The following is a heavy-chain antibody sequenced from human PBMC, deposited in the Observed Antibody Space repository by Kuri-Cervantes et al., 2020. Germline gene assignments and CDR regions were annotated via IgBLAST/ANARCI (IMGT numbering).Heavy chain of an antibody. Sequence: GESLKISCAVSGFTSNNYWMSWVRQAPGKGLEWVAMMKRDGSESYYVDSVTGRFTISRDNAKNSLYLQMNSLRAEDTAVYYCAKGPMRGYSGYPKQGYFDYWGRGTLVTVSS. CDR2: MKRDGSES. CDR3: AKGPMRGYSGYPKQGYFDY. V-gene: IGHV3-7*03. D-gene: IGHD5-12*01. J-gene: IGHJ4*02. CDR1: GFTSNNYW.